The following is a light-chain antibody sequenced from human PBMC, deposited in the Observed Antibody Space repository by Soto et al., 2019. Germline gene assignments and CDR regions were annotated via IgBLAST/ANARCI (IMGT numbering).Light chain of an antibody. CDR1: SSDVGTYDY. CDR2: DVT. V-gene: IGLV2-14*01. CDR3: SSYTSDSTYA. J-gene: IGLJ1*01. Sequence: QAVVTQPASVSGSPGQSITISCTGTSSDVGTYDYVSWYQQHPGKAPKLMIYDVTNRPSGVSNRFSGFKSGNTASLTISGLQAEDEADYYCSSYTSDSTYAFGTGTKLTVL.